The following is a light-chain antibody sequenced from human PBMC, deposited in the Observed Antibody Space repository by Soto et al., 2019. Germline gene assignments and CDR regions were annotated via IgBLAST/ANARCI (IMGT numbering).Light chain of an antibody. CDR3: AAWDDSLNGVV. V-gene: IGLV1-44*01. Sequence: QSVLTQPPSASETPGQRVTISCSGSSSNIGSNTVNWYQQLPGTAPKLLIYSNSQRPSGVPDRFSGSKSGTSASLAISGLQSEDEADYYCAAWDDSLNGVVFGGGTKLNVL. CDR1: SSNIGSNT. J-gene: IGLJ2*01. CDR2: SNS.